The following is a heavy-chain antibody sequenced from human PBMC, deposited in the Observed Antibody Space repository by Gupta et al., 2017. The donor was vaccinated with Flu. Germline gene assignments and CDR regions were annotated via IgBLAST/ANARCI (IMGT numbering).Heavy chain of an antibody. V-gene: IGHV4-4*07. CDR1: GGSISYYY. CDR2: VHISGTI. CDR3: ARVAYDSSGYYGGNAFHV. D-gene: IGHD3-22*01. Sequence: QVQLQESGPGLVKPSETLSLTCTVSGGSISYYYWSWIRQPAGKGLEWIGRVHISGTINYNPSLKRRVTMSIDTSKNQFSLKLSSVSAADTAVYYCARVAYDSSGYYGGNAFHVWGQGTMVTVSS. J-gene: IGHJ3*01.